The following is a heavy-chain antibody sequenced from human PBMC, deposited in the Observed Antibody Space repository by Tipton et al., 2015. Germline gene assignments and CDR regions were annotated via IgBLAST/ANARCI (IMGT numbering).Heavy chain of an antibody. D-gene: IGHD3-16*01. J-gene: IGHJ4*02. CDR1: GFTFSSYA. V-gene: IGHV3-23*01. Sequence: SLRLSCAASGFTFSSYAMSWVRQAPGQGLEWVSGISGSGGREWVSGISGSGGSTYYADSVKGRFTISRDNSKNTLYLQMNSLRAEDTAVYYCAKAPRMITFGGVYHYWGQGTLVTVSS. CDR2: ISGSGGST. CDR3: AKAPRMITFGGVYHY.